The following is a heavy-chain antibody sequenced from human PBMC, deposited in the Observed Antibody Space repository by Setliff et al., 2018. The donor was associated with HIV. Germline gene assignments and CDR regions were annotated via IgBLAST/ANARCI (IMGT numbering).Heavy chain of an antibody. Sequence: SETPSLTCTVSGGSISSYYWSWIRQPPGKGLEWIGYIYYSGSTNYNPSLKSRVTISVDTSKNQFSLNVNSVTAADTAVYYCVIFYIVTPVDVRDYWGQGSLVTVPQ. CDR2: IYYSGST. D-gene: IGHD2-21*01. CDR1: GGSISSYY. CDR3: VIFYIVTPVDVRDY. J-gene: IGHJ4*02. V-gene: IGHV4-59*12.